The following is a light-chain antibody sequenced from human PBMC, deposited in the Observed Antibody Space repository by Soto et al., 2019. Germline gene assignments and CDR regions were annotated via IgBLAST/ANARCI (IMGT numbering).Light chain of an antibody. V-gene: IGKV1-39*01. CDR1: QSISNY. CDR3: QQSFSTPYS. CDR2: GIS. J-gene: IGKJ2*03. Sequence: DIQMTQSPSSLSASVGDRVTITCRASQSISNYLNWYQHKPGKAPKLLIYGISNLQGGVPSRFSGSGSGSDFTLIISSLQPEDFATYYCQQSFSTPYSFGQGTKLEIK.